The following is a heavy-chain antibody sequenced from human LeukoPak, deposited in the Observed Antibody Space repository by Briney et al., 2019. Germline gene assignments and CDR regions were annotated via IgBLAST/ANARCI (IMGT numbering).Heavy chain of an antibody. CDR1: GFTFSSCA. CDR2: ISGSGGST. J-gene: IGHJ6*02. D-gene: IGHD2-2*01. Sequence: GGSLRLSCVASGFTFSSCAMGWVRQAPGKGLEWVSAISGSGGSTYYADSVKGRFTISRDNSKNTLYLQMNSLRAEDAAVYYCAKDLMYCSSTSCRQGDYYYYYGMDVWGQGTTVTVSS. V-gene: IGHV3-23*01. CDR3: AKDLMYCSSTSCRQGDYYYYYGMDV.